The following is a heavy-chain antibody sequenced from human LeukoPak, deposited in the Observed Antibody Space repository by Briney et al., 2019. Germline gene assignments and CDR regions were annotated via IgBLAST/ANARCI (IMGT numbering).Heavy chain of an antibody. V-gene: IGHV1-2*02. J-gene: IGHJ4*02. D-gene: IGHD3-3*01. CDR3: AMHYDFWSGYSSVPYYFDY. CDR2: ISPNSGGT. Sequence: GASVKVSCKASGYTFTDYYMHWVRQAPGQGLEWMGWISPNSGGTNYAQKFQGRVTMTRDTSISTAYMELSRLRSDDTAVYYCAMHYDFWSGYSSVPYYFDYWGQGTLVTVSS. CDR1: GYTFTDYY.